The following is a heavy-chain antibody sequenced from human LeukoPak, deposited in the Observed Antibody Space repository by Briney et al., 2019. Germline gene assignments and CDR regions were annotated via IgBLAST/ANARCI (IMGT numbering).Heavy chain of an antibody. CDR1: GFTFSNAW. CDR2: VKKKSDGATT. V-gene: IGHV3-15*01. J-gene: IGHJ6*02. Sequence: GGSLRLSCAASGFTFSNAWMSWVRQAPGKGLEWVGRVKKKSDGATTDYAAPVKDRFTISRDDSKNTLYLQMNSLRAEDTAVYYCARDREYYYYGMDVWGQGTTVTVSS. CDR3: ARDREYYYYGMDV.